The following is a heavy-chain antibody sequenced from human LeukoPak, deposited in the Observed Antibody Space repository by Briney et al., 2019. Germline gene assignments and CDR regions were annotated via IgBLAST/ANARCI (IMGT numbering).Heavy chain of an antibody. CDR3: ARRDSGWYYFHI. CDR2: IYYSGTT. V-gene: IGHV4-39*01. J-gene: IGHJ4*02. D-gene: IGHD6-19*01. Sequence: PSETPSLICTVSGGSISSSSYYWGWIRQPPGKGLEWIGSIYYSGTTYYNPSLKSRVTISVDTSKNQFSLKLSSVTAADTAVYYCARRDSGWYYFHIWGGGPLVTVSS. CDR1: GGSISSSSYY.